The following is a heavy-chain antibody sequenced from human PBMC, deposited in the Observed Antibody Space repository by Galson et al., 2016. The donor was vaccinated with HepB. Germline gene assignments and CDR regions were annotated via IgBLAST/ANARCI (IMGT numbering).Heavy chain of an antibody. CDR1: GFNFGDYT. J-gene: IGHJ4*02. CDR2: ITWDGGRT. CDR3: AKQNYGDLDF. V-gene: IGHV3-43*01. D-gene: IGHD4-17*01. Sequence: SLRLSCAASGFNFGDYTMHWVRQAPGKGLECVSFITWDGGRTYYADSVKGRFTISRDNSKKSLSLQMTSLRIEDTALYFCAKQNYGDLDFWGQGTLVTVSP.